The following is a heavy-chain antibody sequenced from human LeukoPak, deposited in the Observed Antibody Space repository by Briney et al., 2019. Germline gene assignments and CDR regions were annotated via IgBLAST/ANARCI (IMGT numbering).Heavy chain of an antibody. D-gene: IGHD2-15*01. J-gene: IGHJ5*02. CDR3: ARVGELDCSGGSCYLFRWFDP. CDR1: GGSVSSSSYY. V-gene: IGHV4-39*07. CDR2: IYYSGST. Sequence: SETLSLTCTVSGGSVSSSSYYWGWIRQPPGKGLEWIGSIYYSGSTYYNPPLKSRVTISVDKSKNQFSLKLSSVTAADTAVYSCARVGELDCSGGSCYLFRWFDPWGQGTLVTVSS.